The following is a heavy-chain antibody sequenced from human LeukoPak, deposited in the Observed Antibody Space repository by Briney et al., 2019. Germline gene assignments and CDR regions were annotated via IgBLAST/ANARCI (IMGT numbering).Heavy chain of an antibody. CDR2: INPNSGGT. D-gene: IGHD3-22*01. J-gene: IGHJ4*02. CDR3: AREDYYDGSGYYISDY. V-gene: IGHV1-2*02. Sequence: GASVKVSCKASGYTFTGYYMHWVRQAPGQGLEWMGWINPNSGGTNYAQKFQGRVTMTRDTSISTAYMELSRLRSDDTAVYYCAREDYYDGSGYYISDYWGQGTLVTVSS. CDR1: GYTFTGYY.